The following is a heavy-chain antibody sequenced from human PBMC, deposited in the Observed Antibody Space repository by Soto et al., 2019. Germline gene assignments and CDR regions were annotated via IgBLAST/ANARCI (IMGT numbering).Heavy chain of an antibody. D-gene: IGHD6-19*01. CDR1: GYTFTSYG. CDR3: ARGCVSCWFLNWFDP. J-gene: IGHJ5*01. CDR2: ISAYNGNT. V-gene: IGHV1-18*04. Sequence: GASVKVSCKASGYTFTSYGISWVRQAPGQGLEGMGWISAYNGNTNYAQKLQGRVTMTTDTTTSTDYMELRSLRSDDTAVYYCARGCVSCWFLNWFDPWGQGTLVTVSS.